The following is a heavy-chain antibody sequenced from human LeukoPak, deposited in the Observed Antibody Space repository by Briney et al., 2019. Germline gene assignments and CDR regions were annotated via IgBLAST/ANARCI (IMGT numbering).Heavy chain of an antibody. Sequence: GGSLRLSCAASGFSFSFYAMHWVRQAPGKGLEWLTFIWYDGSNSYYADSVKGRFTISRDNSRNTLYLQMNSLRPEDTAIYYCAKDGNGEGWPDSWGQGTLVTVSS. CDR3: AKDGNGEGWPDS. D-gene: IGHD7-27*01. CDR2: IWYDGSNS. CDR1: GFSFSFYA. V-gene: IGHV3-30*02. J-gene: IGHJ5*01.